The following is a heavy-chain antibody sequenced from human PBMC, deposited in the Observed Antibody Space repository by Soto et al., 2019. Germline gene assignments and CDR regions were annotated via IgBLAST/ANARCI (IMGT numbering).Heavy chain of an antibody. J-gene: IGHJ3*02. CDR1: RFTFSTYW. Sequence: EVQLVESGAGLVQPGGSLRLSGAASRFTFSTYWMHWVREAPGKGLVWVSRINSDGTGTSYADSVKGRITISRDNAKNTLYLQMNSLRSEDTAVYYCAGDSSGYSYDAFEIWGQGTMVTVSS. D-gene: IGHD3-22*01. CDR3: AGDSSGYSYDAFEI. CDR2: INSDGTGT. V-gene: IGHV3-74*01.